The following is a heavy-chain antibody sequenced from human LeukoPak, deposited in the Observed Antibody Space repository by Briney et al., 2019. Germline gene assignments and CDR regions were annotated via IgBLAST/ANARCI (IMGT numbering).Heavy chain of an antibody. V-gene: IGHV4-34*01. CDR2: INHSGST. D-gene: IGHD3-10*01. Sequence: SETLSLTCAVYGGSFSGYYWSWIRQPPGKGLEWIGEINHSGSTNYNPSLKSRVTISVDTSKNQFSLKLSSVTAADTAVYYCARGRGAWSDPWGQGTLVTVSS. CDR1: GGSFSGYY. J-gene: IGHJ5*02. CDR3: ARGRGAWSDP.